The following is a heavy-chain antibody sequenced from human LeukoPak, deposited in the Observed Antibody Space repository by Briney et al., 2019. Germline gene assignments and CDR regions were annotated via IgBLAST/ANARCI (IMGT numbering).Heavy chain of an antibody. D-gene: IGHD3-22*01. CDR2: INRSGST. V-gene: IGHV4-34*01. J-gene: IGHJ5*02. Sequence: SETLSLTCAVYGGSFSGYYWSWIRQPPGKGLEWIGEINRSGSTNYNPSLKSRVTISVDTSKNQFSLKLSSVTAADTAVYYCARVWNGYYYFWFDPWGQGTLVTVSS. CDR3: ARVWNGYYYFWFDP. CDR1: GGSFSGYY.